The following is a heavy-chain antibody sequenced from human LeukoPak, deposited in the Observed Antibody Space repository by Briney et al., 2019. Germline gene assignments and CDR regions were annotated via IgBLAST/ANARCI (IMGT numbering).Heavy chain of an antibody. D-gene: IGHD3-9*01. Sequence: GGSLRLSCAASGFTFSSYDMHWARQATGKGLEWVSAIGTAGDTYYPGSVKGRFTISRENAKNSLYLQMNSLRAGDTAVYYCARENILTGYDYWGQGTLVTVSS. CDR3: ARENILTGYDY. CDR1: GFTFSSYD. CDR2: IGTAGDT. V-gene: IGHV3-13*01. J-gene: IGHJ4*02.